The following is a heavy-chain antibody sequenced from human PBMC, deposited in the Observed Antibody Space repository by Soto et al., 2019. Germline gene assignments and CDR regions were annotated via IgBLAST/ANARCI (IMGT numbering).Heavy chain of an antibody. J-gene: IGHJ3*02. D-gene: IGHD3-10*01. V-gene: IGHV4-4*02. CDR2: IYHSGST. CDR1: SGSISSSNW. CDR3: ARRGITVVRGARDAFDI. Sequence: QVQLQESGPGLVKPSGTLSLTCAVSSGSISSSNWWSWVRQPPGKGLEWIGEIYHSGSTNYNPSLKSRVTISVDKSKNQFSLKLSSVTAADTAVYYCARRGITVVRGARDAFDIWGQGTMVTVSS.